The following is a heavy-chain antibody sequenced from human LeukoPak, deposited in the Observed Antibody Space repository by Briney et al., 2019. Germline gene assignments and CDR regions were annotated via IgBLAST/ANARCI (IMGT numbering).Heavy chain of an antibody. CDR2: TNHSGST. Sequence: PSETLSLTCAVYGGSFSGYYWSWIRQPPGKGLEWIGETNHSGSTNYNPSLKSRVTISVDTSKNQFSLKLSSVTAADTAVYYCARDGRPGYYYDSSGSSFTYGMDVWGQGTTVTVSS. D-gene: IGHD3-22*01. CDR3: ARDGRPGYYYDSSGSSFTYGMDV. J-gene: IGHJ6*02. CDR1: GGSFSGYY. V-gene: IGHV4-34*01.